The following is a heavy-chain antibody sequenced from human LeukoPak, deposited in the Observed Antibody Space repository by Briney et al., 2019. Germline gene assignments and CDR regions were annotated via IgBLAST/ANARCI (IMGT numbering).Heavy chain of an antibody. CDR2: SRNKANSYTT. CDR1: GFTFSDYF. Sequence: PGESLRLSCAASGFTFSDYFMDWVRQAPGKGLEWVGRSRNKANSYTTEFAASVKGRFTISRDESKNSMYLQMNSLKAEDTAVYYCVSRIIGTADSWGQGTLVTVSS. CDR3: VSRIIGTADS. D-gene: IGHD1-7*01. V-gene: IGHV3-72*01. J-gene: IGHJ4*02.